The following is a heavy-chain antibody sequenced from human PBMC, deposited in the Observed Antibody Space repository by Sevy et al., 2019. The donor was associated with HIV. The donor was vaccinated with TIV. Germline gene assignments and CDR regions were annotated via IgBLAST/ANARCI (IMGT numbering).Heavy chain of an antibody. CDR3: AGAGGGGYCSCGSCYSSYYYFYGMDV. CDR2: TYYRSKWYN. CDR1: GDSVSSNSAA. Sequence: SQTLSLTCAISGDSVSSNSAAWNWIRQSPSRGLEWLGRTYYRSKWYNDYAVSVKSRITINPDTSNNQFSLQLKSVTPEETAVYYGAGAGGGGYCSCGSCYSSYYYFYGMDVWGQGTTVTVSS. D-gene: IGHD2-15*01. J-gene: IGHJ6*02. V-gene: IGHV6-1*01.